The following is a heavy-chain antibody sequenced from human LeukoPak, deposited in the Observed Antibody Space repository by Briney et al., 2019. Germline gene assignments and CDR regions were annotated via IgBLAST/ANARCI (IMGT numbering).Heavy chain of an antibody. CDR3: ARVADGDKYGGRDY. CDR2: ISSDGGKK. CDR1: GFTLSSHG. Sequence: GGPLRLSCAASGFTLSSHGMHWVRQAPGKGLEWVAVISSDGGKKSYADSVKGRFTISRDNSKNTLYLQMDSLRVEDTAVYYCARVADGDKYGGRDYWGQGALVIVSS. D-gene: IGHD5-24*01. J-gene: IGHJ4*02. V-gene: IGHV3-30*03.